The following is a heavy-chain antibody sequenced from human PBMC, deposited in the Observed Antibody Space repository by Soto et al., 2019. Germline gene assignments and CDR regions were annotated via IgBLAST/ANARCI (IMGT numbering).Heavy chain of an antibody. D-gene: IGHD5-18*01. CDR2: IYYSGST. CDR1: GVSISSGSDY. Sequence: PSETLSLTCTVSGVSISSGSDYWGWLRQPPGKGLEWIGYIYYSGSTYYNPSLKSRVTISVDTSKNQFSLKLSSVTAADTAVYYCARAFEYSYGFDDWGQGTLVTVSS. J-gene: IGHJ4*02. CDR3: ARAFEYSYGFDD. V-gene: IGHV4-30-4*08.